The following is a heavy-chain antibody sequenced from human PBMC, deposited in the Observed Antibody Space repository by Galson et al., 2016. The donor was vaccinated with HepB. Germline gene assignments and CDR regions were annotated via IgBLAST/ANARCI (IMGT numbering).Heavy chain of an antibody. CDR1: GFTFSTYS. J-gene: IGHJ6*02. CDR3: ARDARYSSNWYYGVASPGFYYYSSDV. V-gene: IGHV3-21*01. CDR2: ISNAGSYR. D-gene: IGHD6-13*01. Sequence: SLRLSCAASGFTFSTYSMNWVRQAPGKGLEWVSSISNAGSYRHYTDSVKGRFTISRDNSKNTLYLQMNSLRAEDTAIYYCARDARYSSNWYYGVASPGFYYYSSDVWGQGAPVTVAS.